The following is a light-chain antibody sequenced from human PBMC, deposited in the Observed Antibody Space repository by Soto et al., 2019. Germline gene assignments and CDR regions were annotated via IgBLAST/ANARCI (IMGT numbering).Light chain of an antibody. CDR1: QSVGTY. CDR2: DAS. Sequence: DTVLTPSPGTLSLSPGGRATLSCRASQSVGTYLAWYQQKPGQAPRLLIYDASSRAAGIPDRFSGSGSGTDFTLTITRLEPEDFAVYHCQQYDGSPRTFGQGTKVDIK. J-gene: IGKJ1*01. CDR3: QQYDGSPRT. V-gene: IGKV3-20*01.